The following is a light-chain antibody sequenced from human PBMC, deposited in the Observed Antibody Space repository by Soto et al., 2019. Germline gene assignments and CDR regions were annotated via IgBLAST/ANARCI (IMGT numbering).Light chain of an antibody. CDR2: ATS. Sequence: EIVLTQSPGTLSLSPGERATLSCRASQSPGDSYLAWYQQKPGQAPRLLLYATSRRATGIPDRFSGSGSETDFTLTISSLEPEDFAVYYGEQYGSSPTFGQGTKLEIK. V-gene: IGKV3-20*01. CDR1: QSPGDSY. CDR3: EQYGSSPT. J-gene: IGKJ2*01.